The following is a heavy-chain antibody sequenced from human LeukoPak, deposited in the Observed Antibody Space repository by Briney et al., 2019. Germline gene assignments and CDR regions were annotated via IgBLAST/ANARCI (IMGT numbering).Heavy chain of an antibody. CDR2: IYASGST. J-gene: IGHJ5*02. CDR3: ARGGYYGSGNDFRFDP. D-gene: IGHD3-10*01. Sequence: SQTLSLTCTVSGGSISSSSYYWSWPRQPAGKGLEWIGRIYASGSTNYNPSLKSRVTISVDTSKNQFSLKLTSVTAADTAVYFCARGGYYGSGNDFRFDPWGQGTLVTVSS. V-gene: IGHV4-61*02. CDR1: GGSISSSSYY.